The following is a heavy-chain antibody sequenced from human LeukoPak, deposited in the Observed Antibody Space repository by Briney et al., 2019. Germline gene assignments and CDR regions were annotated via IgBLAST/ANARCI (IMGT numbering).Heavy chain of an antibody. D-gene: IGHD5-18*01. V-gene: IGHV4-59*08. CDR3: ARHPTALVSYGFDP. J-gene: IGHJ5*02. CDR2: IYHSGST. CDR1: GGSISNYH. Sequence: SETLSLTCTVSGGSISNYHWSWIRQPPGKGLEWIGYIYHSGSTNYNPSLKSLVTISVDTSKNQLSLLLSSLTAADTAVYYCARHPTALVSYGFDPWGQGTLVTVSS.